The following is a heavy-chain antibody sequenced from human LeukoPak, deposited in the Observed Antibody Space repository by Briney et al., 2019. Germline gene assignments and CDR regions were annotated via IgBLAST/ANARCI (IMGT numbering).Heavy chain of an antibody. J-gene: IGHJ4*02. CDR3: TKDKVIAAALSDY. V-gene: IGHV3-74*01. CDR1: GFTFSSYW. Sequence: GGSLRLSCAASGFTFSSYWMHWVRQAPGKGLVWVSRINSDGSSTSYADSVRGRFTISRDNAKNTLYLQMSSLRVDDTAAYYCTKDKVIAAALSDYWGQGTLVTVSS. CDR2: INSDGSST. D-gene: IGHD6-13*01.